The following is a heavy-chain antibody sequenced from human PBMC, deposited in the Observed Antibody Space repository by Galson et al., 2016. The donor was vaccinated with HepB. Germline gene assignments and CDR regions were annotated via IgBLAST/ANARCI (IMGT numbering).Heavy chain of an antibody. CDR1: GYSFTSYW. CDR3: ARRWYYACWSGYFTGWFDP. D-gene: IGHD3-3*01. Sequence: QSGAAVKKPVDSLKLSCTCSGYSFTSYWIGWVRQMPRKGMEWMGILYPGDSDTRYSPSFQGQVTISADKSISTAYLQWSSLKASDTAMYYCARRWYYACWSGYFTGWFDPWGQGTLVTVSS. CDR2: LYPGDSDT. J-gene: IGHJ5*02. V-gene: IGHV5-51*01.